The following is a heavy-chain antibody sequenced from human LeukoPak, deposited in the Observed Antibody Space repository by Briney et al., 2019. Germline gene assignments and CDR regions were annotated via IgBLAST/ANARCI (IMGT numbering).Heavy chain of an antibody. CDR3: ARQRPWGLSRYFDY. D-gene: IGHD7-27*01. J-gene: IGHJ4*02. Sequence: SETLSLTCTVSGGSISSGTYYWNWIRQPAGKGLEWIGRIYISGSTNYNPSLKSRVTISVDTSKNQFSLKLTSVTAADTAVYFCARQRPWGLSRYFDYWGQGTLVTVSS. CDR2: IYISGST. V-gene: IGHV4-61*02. CDR1: GGSISSGTYY.